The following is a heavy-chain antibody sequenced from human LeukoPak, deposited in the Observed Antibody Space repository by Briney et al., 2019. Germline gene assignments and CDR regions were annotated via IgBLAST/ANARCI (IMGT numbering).Heavy chain of an antibody. CDR1: RYTFTGYY. Sequence: ASVKVSCKASRYTFTGYYIFGVRQAPGQGLKWMGRINPNSGGTQYAQEFQGRVTMTRDTSISTAYMELSRLRSDDTAVYYCARGYCSGGGCYSVENWFDPWGQGTLVTVSS. J-gene: IGHJ5*02. D-gene: IGHD2-15*01. CDR3: ARGYCSGGGCYSVENWFDP. V-gene: IGHV1-2*06. CDR2: INPNSGGT.